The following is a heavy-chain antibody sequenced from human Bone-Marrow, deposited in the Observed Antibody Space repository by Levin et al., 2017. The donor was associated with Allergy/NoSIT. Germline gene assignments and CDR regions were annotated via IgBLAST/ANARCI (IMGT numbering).Heavy chain of an antibody. Sequence: PGGSLRLSCAVSEFIFSTNSMNWVRQAPGKGLEWVSYISGTSSSIYYADSVKGRFTISRDNAKNSLYLQMNSLRAEDTAVYYCVSGPSPVGWLLVDWGQGTLVTVSS. V-gene: IGHV3-48*01. CDR2: ISGTSSSI. D-gene: IGHD3/OR15-3a*01. CDR1: EFIFSTNS. J-gene: IGHJ4*02. CDR3: VSGPSPVGWLLVD.